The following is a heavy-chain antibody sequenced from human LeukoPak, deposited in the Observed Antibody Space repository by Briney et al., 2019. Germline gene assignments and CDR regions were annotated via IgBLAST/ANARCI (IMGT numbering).Heavy chain of an antibody. J-gene: IGHJ4*02. V-gene: IGHV3-23*01. CDR3: AKYIAAPPYYFDY. D-gene: IGHD2-15*01. CDR2: ISGSGGST. CDR1: GFTFSSYA. Sequence: GGSLRLSCAAYGFTFSSYAMSWVRQAPGKGLEWVSAISGSGGSTYFADSVKGRFTISRDNSKNTLYLQMNSLRAEDTAVYYCAKYIAAPPYYFDYWGQGTLVTVSS.